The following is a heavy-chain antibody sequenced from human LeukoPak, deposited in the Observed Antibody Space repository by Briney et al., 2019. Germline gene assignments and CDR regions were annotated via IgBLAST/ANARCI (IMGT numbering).Heavy chain of an antibody. Sequence: PGRSLRLSCAASGFTFSSYAMHWVRQAPGKGLEWVAVISYDGSNKYYADSVKGRFTISRDNSKNTLYLQMNSLRAEDTAVYYCAKDHPRGESVDYWGQGTLVTVSS. CDR3: AKDHPRGESVDY. D-gene: IGHD3-16*01. CDR2: ISYDGSNK. J-gene: IGHJ4*02. CDR1: GFTFSSYA. V-gene: IGHV3-30*04.